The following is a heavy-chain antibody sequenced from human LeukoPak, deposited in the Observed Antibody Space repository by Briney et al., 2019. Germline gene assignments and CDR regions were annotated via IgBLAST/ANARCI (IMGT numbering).Heavy chain of an antibody. CDR3: ARDKTGTIPDYYMDV. D-gene: IGHD1-1*01. V-gene: IGHV1-2*02. Sequence: VASVTVSCKASGYTFTGYYMHWVRQAPGQGLEWMGWINPNSGGTNYAQKFQGRVTMTRDTSISTAYMELSRLRSDDTAVYYCARDKTGTIPDYYMDVWGKGTTVTVSS. CDR2: INPNSGGT. J-gene: IGHJ6*03. CDR1: GYTFTGYY.